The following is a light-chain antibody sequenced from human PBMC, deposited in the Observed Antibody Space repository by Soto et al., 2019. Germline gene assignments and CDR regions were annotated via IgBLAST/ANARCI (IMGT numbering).Light chain of an antibody. CDR1: QSVSSY. J-gene: IGKJ3*01. CDR3: QQYGDSPLT. CDR2: DAS. Sequence: EIVMTQSPATLSVSPGERATLSCRASQSVSSYLAWYQQKPGQAPRLLIYDASNRATGIPARFTGSGSGTDFALTISRLEPEDFGVYYCQQYGDSPLTSGPGTKVDIK. V-gene: IGKV3-11*01.